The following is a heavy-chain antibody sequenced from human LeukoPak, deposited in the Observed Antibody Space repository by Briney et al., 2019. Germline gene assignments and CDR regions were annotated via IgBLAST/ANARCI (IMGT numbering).Heavy chain of an antibody. Sequence: SETLSLTCAVFAGPCVVNYCSWLRQPPGKGLEWIGEIHPSGIFYYNSSLLSRVTISIDTSKSQFSLRLCSVTAADTAFYYGRKGRDRSKAGDHWGQGSLVTVSS. J-gene: IGHJ4*02. CDR3: RKGRDRSKAGDH. V-gene: IGHV4-34*01. CDR2: IHPSGIF. CDR1: AGPCVVNY. D-gene: IGHD5-24*01.